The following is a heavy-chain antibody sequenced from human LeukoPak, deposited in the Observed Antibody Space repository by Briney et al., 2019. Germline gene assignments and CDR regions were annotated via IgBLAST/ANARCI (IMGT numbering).Heavy chain of an antibody. Sequence: SETLSLTCAVSGYSISSGYYWGWIRQPPGKGLEWIGSIYHIGSTYYNPSLKSRVTISVDTSKNRFSLKLSSVTAADTAVYYCGRQDYSNYVDYWGRGILATVSS. V-gene: IGHV4-38-2*01. CDR3: GRQDYSNYVDY. CDR1: GYSISSGYY. D-gene: IGHD4-11*01. J-gene: IGHJ4*02. CDR2: IYHIGST.